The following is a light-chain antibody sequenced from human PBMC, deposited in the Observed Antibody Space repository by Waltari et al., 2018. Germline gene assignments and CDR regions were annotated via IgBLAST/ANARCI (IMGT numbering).Light chain of an antibody. J-gene: IGLJ3*02. CDR2: VNSDGSH. CDR1: SGHSSNI. CDR3: QTGGHGTWV. Sequence: QLVLTQSPSASASLGASVKLTCTLSSGHSSNILAWHQQQPEKGPRYLMKVNSDGSHSKGDGIPVRFAGSSAGAERYRTISSLQSEDEADYYCQTGGHGTWVFGGGTKLTVL. V-gene: IGLV4-69*01.